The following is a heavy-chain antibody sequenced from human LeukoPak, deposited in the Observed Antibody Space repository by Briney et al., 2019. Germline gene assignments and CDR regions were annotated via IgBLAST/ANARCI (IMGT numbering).Heavy chain of an antibody. J-gene: IGHJ6*03. V-gene: IGHV4-59*01. Sequence: PSGTLSLTCTVSGGSISSYYWSWIRQPPGKGLEWIGYIYYSGSTNYNPSLKSRVTISADTSKNQFSLKLSSVTAADTAVYYCARSPGYYYYYMDVWGKGTTVTVSS. CDR1: GGSISSYY. CDR2: IYYSGST. CDR3: ARSPGYYYYYMDV.